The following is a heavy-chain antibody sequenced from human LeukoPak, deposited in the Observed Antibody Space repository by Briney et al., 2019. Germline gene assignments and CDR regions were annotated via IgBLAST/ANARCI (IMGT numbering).Heavy chain of an antibody. CDR2: ISYNGTT. D-gene: IGHD3-3*01. V-gene: IGHV4-39*07. Sequence: NSSETLSLTCIVSGGSISSSTYFWGWIRQPPGKGLEWIGIISYNGTTYYNPSLKRRVTISVDTSKNQFSLRLNSVTAADTAVYYCARGRPMTPFGVVMRWFDPWGQGALVTVSS. J-gene: IGHJ5*02. CDR3: ARGRPMTPFGVVMRWFDP. CDR1: GGSISSSTYF.